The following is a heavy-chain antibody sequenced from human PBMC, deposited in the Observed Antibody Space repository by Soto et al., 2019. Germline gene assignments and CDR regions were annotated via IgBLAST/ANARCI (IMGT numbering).Heavy chain of an antibody. CDR1: GFRFEDYA. CDR3: AKDHYGSAIYGMDV. J-gene: IGHJ6*02. Sequence: EVPLVESGGGLVQPGRSLRLSCAASGFRFEDYAMHWVRQAPGKGLEWVSGIAWNSDIIGYAGSVKGRFTISRDNGKNSLYLQMNSLRPEDAALYYCAKDHYGSAIYGMDVWGQGTTVTVSS. D-gene: IGHD3-10*01. CDR2: IAWNSDII. V-gene: IGHV3-9*01.